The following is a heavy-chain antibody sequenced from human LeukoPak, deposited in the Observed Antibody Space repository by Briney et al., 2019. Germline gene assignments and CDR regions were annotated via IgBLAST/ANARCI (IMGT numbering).Heavy chain of an antibody. Sequence: PSETLSLTCTVSGGSISSYYWSWIRQPPGKGLEWIGHIYYSGSTNYNPSLKSRVTISVDTSKNQFSLKLSSVTAADTAVYYCARATVTTRWGYYYYYYMDVWGKGTTVTVSS. V-gene: IGHV4-59*01. J-gene: IGHJ6*03. CDR2: IYYSGST. CDR3: ARATVTTRWGYYYYYYMDV. CDR1: GGSISSYY. D-gene: IGHD4-17*01.